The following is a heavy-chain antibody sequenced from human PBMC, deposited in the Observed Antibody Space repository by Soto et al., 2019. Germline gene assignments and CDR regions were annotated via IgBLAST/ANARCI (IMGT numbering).Heavy chain of an antibody. J-gene: IGHJ3*02. CDR2: INHSGST. CDR3: AREDFDWLLYRDLDAFDI. D-gene: IGHD3-9*01. CDR1: GGSFSGYY. V-gene: IGHV4-34*01. Sequence: QVQLQQWGAGLLKPSETLSLTCAVYGGSFSGYYWSWIRQPPGKGLEWIGEINHSGSTNYNPSLKSLVTISVDTSKNQFSLKLSSVTAADTAVYYCAREDFDWLLYRDLDAFDIWGQGTMVTVSS.